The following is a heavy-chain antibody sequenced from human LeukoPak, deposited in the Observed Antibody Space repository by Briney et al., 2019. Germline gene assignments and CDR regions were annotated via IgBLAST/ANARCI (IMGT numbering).Heavy chain of an antibody. CDR2: IYYSGST. V-gene: IGHV4-39*01. D-gene: IGHD3-22*01. CDR3: ARRGYYDSSGYFDY. Sequence: PSETLSLTCTVSGGSISSSYYYWSWIRQPPGKGLEWIGNIYYSGSTYYNPSLQSRVTISVDTSKNQFSLKLSSVTAADTAVYYCARRGYYDSSGYFDYWGQGTLVTVSS. J-gene: IGHJ4*02. CDR1: GGSISSSYYY.